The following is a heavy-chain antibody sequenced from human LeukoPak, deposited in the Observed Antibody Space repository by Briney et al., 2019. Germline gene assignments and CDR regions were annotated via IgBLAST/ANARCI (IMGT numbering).Heavy chain of an antibody. CDR2: MNPNSGNT. CDR3: ARGTRITMVRGVTGYYYKDV. Sequence: ASVKVSCKASGYTFTSYDINWVRQATGQGLEWMGWMNPNSGNTGYAQKFQGRVTITRNTSISTAYMELSSLRSEDTAVYYCARGTRITMVRGVTGYYYKDVWGKGTTVTVSS. J-gene: IGHJ6*03. V-gene: IGHV1-8*03. D-gene: IGHD3-10*01. CDR1: GYTFTSYD.